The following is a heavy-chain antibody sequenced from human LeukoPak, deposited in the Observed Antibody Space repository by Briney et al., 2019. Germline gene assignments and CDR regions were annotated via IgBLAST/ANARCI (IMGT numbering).Heavy chain of an antibody. V-gene: IGHV1-69*06. D-gene: IGHD1-26*01. CDR1: GGTFSSYA. J-gene: IGHJ6*03. CDR3: ARCWWELLPLLRYYYYYMDV. Sequence: GASVKVSCKASGGTFSSYAISWVRQAPGQGLEWMGGIIPIFGTANYAQKFQGRVTITADKSTSTAYMELSSLRSEDTAVYYCARCWWELLPLLRYYYYYMDVWGKGTTVTVSS. CDR2: IIPIFGTA.